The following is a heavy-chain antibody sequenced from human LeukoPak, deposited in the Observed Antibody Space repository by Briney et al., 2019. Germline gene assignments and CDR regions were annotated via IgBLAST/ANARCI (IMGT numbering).Heavy chain of an antibody. V-gene: IGHV3-21*01. J-gene: IGHJ2*01. D-gene: IGHD4-11*01. CDR3: ARASTSFLAYWYFDL. Sequence: GGSLRLSCAASGFTFSSYSMNWVRQAPGKGLEWVSSISSSSSYIYYADSVKGRFTISRDNAKTSLYLQMNSLRAEDTAVYYCARASTSFLAYWYFDLWGRGTLVTVSS. CDR2: ISSSSSYI. CDR1: GFTFSSYS.